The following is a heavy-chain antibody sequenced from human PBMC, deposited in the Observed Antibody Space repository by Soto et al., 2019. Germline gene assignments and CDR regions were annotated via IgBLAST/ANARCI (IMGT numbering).Heavy chain of an antibody. V-gene: IGHV3-23*01. CDR3: TTESKWELLPYYFDY. J-gene: IGHJ4*02. CDR1: GFTFSNYA. D-gene: IGHD1-26*01. Sequence: PGGSLRLSCEASGFTFSNYAMSWVRQAPGKGLEWVSTINGSGGSTYYADSVKGRFTISRDNSKNTPYLQMNSLKTEDTAVYYCTTESKWELLPYYFDYWGQGTLVTVSS. CDR2: INGSGGST.